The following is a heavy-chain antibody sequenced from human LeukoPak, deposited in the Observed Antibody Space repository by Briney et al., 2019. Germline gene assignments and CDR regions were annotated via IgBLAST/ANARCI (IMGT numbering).Heavy chain of an antibody. CDR3: ARGRIAAAGTDFDY. J-gene: IGHJ4*02. CDR2: ISAYNGNT. Sequence: ASVKVSCKASGYTFTSYGISWVRQAPGHGIEWMGWISAYNGNTNYAQKLQGRVTMTTDTSTSTAYMELRSLRSDDTAVYYCARGRIAAAGTDFDYWGQGTLVTVSS. D-gene: IGHD6-13*01. CDR1: GYTFTSYG. V-gene: IGHV1-18*01.